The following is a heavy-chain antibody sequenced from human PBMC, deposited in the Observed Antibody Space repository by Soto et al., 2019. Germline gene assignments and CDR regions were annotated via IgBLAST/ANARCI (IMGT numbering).Heavy chain of an antibody. V-gene: IGHV3-11*01. CDR1: GFTFSASY. CDR3: ARASVAGIDAFDI. D-gene: IGHD6-19*01. Sequence: GGSLRLSCAASGFTFSASYLSWIRKAPGKGLEWVSYISSSGSTIYYADPVKGRFTISRDNAKNSLYLQMNSLRAEDTAVYYCARASVAGIDAFDIWGQGTMVTVSS. CDR2: ISSSGSTI. J-gene: IGHJ3*02.